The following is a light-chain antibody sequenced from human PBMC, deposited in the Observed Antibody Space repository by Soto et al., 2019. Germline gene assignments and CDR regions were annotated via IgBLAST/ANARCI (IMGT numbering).Light chain of an antibody. V-gene: IGKV2-28*01. Sequence: VMTQSTLSLPVTPGEPASISCRSSQSLLHSNGYNYLDWYLQKPGQSPQLLIYLGSNRASGVPDRFSGSGSGTDFTLKISRVEAEDVGVYYCMQALQTPITFGQGTRLEIK. CDR3: MQALQTPIT. CDR2: LGS. CDR1: QSLLHSNGYNY. J-gene: IGKJ5*01.